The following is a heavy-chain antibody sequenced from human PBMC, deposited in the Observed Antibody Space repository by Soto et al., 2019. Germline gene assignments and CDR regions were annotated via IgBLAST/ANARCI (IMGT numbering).Heavy chain of an antibody. CDR3: ARDLAPSYCSGGSCYLTDPFDY. J-gene: IGHJ4*02. Sequence: QVQLVESGGGVVQPGRSLRLSCAASGFTFSSYGMHWVRQAPGKGLEWVAVISYDGSNKYYADSVKGRFTISRDNSKNTLYLQMNSLRAEDTAVYYCARDLAPSYCSGGSCYLTDPFDYWGQGTLVTVSS. D-gene: IGHD2-15*01. CDR1: GFTFSSYG. V-gene: IGHV3-30*03. CDR2: ISYDGSNK.